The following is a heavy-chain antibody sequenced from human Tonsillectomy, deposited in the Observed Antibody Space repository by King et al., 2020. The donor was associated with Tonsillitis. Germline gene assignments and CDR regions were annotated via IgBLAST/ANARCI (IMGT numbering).Heavy chain of an antibody. CDR2: IYYSGST. J-gene: IGHJ4*02. Sequence: VQLQESGPGLVKPSETLSLTCTVSGGSISSYYWSWIRPPPGKGLEWIGYIYYSGSTNYNPSLKSRVTISVDTSKNQFSLKLSSVTAADTAVYYCARGGSRDYSIDYWGQGTLVTVSS. D-gene: IGHD4-11*01. V-gene: IGHV4-59*01. CDR1: GGSISSYY. CDR3: ARGGSRDYSIDY.